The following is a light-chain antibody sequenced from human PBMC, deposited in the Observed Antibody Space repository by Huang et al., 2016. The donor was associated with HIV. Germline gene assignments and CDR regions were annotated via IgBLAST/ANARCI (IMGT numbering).Light chain of an antibody. CDR1: QSVSSN. CDR3: QQYNNWPPLIT. Sequence: EIVMTQSPATLSVSPGERATLSCRASQSVSSNLAWYQQKPGQAPRLLIDVASTRATGIPARYSGSGSGTEFTLTISSLQSEDFAVYYCQQYNNWPPLITFGQGTRLEIK. V-gene: IGKV3-15*01. CDR2: VAS. J-gene: IGKJ5*01.